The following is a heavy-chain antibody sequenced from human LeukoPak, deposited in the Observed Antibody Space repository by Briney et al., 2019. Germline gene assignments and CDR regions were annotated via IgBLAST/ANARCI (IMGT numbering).Heavy chain of an antibody. CDR2: IIPILGIA. D-gene: IGHD3-10*01. Sequence: SVKVSFKASGGTFSIYAISWVRQAPGQGLEWMGRIIPILGIANYAQKFQGRVTITADKSTSTAYMELSSLRSEDTAVYYCARSYGSGSYSPDYWGQGTLVTVSS. J-gene: IGHJ4*02. CDR1: GGTFSIYA. CDR3: ARSYGSGSYSPDY. V-gene: IGHV1-69*04.